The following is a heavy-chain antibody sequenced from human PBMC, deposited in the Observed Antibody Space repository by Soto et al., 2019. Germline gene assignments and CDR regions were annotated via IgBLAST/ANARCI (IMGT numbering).Heavy chain of an antibody. CDR3: ARAVAVPADFDY. D-gene: IGHD6-19*01. CDR2: INAGNGNT. J-gene: IGHJ4*02. CDR1: GDTFTSYY. V-gene: IGHV1-3*01. Sequence: ASVKVSCKASGDTFTSYYMHWVRQAPGQGLEWMGWINAGNGNTKYSQKFQGRVTITRDTSASTAYMELSSLRSEDTAVYYCARAVAVPADFDYWGQGTLVTVSS.